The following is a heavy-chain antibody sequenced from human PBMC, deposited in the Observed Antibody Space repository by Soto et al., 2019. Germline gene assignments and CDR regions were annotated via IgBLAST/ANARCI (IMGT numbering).Heavy chain of an antibody. D-gene: IGHD5-18*01. CDR3: ARGIAQRGYSYGY. Sequence: NPSETLSLTCAVYGGSFSGYYWSWIRQPPGKGLEWIGEINHSGSTNYNPSLKSRVTISVDTSKNQFSLKLSSVTAADTAVYYCARGIAQRGYSYGYWGQGTLVTVSS. J-gene: IGHJ4*02. CDR2: INHSGST. CDR1: GGSFSGYY. V-gene: IGHV4-34*01.